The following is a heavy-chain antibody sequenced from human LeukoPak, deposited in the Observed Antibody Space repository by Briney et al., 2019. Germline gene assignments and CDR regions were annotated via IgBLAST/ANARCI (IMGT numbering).Heavy chain of an antibody. J-gene: IGHJ4*02. V-gene: IGHV4-30-4*08. CDR1: GGSISSGDYY. D-gene: IGHD3-22*01. CDR3: ASGTPSSSYYYAPFDY. CDR2: IYYSGST. Sequence: SETLSLTCTVSGGSISSGDYYWSWIRQPPGKGLEWIGYIYYSGSTYYNPSLKSRVTISVDTSKNQLSLKLSSVTAADTAVYYCASGTPSSSYYYAPFDYWGQGTLVTVSS.